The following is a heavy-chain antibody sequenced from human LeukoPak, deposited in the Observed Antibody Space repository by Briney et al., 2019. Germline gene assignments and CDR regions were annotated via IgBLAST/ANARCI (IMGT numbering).Heavy chain of an antibody. CDR2: IYSGGST. D-gene: IGHD4-11*01. CDR1: GFTVSSNY. V-gene: IGHV3-53*01. CDR3: ARDYSNYYYYYYMDV. J-gene: IGHJ6*03. Sequence: PGGSLRLSCAASGFTVSSNYMSWVRQAPGKGLEWVSVIYSGGSTYYADSVKGRFTISRDNSKNTLYLQMNSLRAEDTAVYYCARDYSNYYYYYYMDVWGKGTTVTVSS.